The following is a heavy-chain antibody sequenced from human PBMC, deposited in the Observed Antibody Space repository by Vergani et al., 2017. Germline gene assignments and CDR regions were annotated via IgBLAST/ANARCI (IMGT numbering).Heavy chain of an antibody. CDR1: GYSFTSYW. CDR2: IYPGDSDT. V-gene: IGHV5-51*03. J-gene: IGHJ4*02. D-gene: IGHD2-2*01. Sequence: EVQLVQSGAEVKKPGESLKISCKGSGYSFTSYWIGWVRQMPGKGLEWMGIIYPGDSDTRYSPSFQGQVTISADKSISTAYLQWSSLKASDTAMYYCARRRGGYCSSTSCPYYFDYWGQGTLVTVSS. CDR3: ARRRGGYCSSTSCPYYFDY.